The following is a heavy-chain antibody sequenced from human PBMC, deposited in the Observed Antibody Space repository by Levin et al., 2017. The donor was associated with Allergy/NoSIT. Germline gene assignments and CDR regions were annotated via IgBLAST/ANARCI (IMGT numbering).Heavy chain of an antibody. CDR1: GFSLSPSGVG. V-gene: IGHV2-5*02. D-gene: IGHD2-2*01. CDR3: AHGLRRYVVPSYYFDY. CDR2: IYWDDDK. J-gene: IGHJ4*02. Sequence: ESGPTLVKPPQTLTLTCTFSGFSLSPSGVGVGWIRQPPGKALEWLALIYWDDDKRYSPSLKSRLTITKDTSKNQVVLTMTNMDPVDTATYYCAHGLRRYVVPSYYFDYWGQGTLVTVSS.